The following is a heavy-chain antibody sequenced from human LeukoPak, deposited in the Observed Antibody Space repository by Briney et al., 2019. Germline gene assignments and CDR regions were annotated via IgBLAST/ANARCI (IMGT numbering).Heavy chain of an antibody. CDR1: GYSFTTYW. D-gene: IGHD2-2*01. CDR3: ARRLPAPEAFDI. V-gene: IGHV5-51*01. CDR2: IYPGDSDT. Sequence: GESLKISCKGSGYSFTTYWIGWVRQMPGKGLEWMGIIYPGDSDTRYSPSFQGQVTISANKSISTAYLQWRSLKASDAAIYYCARRLPAPEAFDIWGQGTLVTVSS. J-gene: IGHJ3*02.